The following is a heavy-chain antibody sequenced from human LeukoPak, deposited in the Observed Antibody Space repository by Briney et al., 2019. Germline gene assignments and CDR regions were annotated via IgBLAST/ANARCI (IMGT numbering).Heavy chain of an antibody. V-gene: IGHV3-53*01. D-gene: IGHD6-19*01. CDR3: AKEKAVAGLDY. Sequence: GGSLRLSCAASGFIVSSNYMSWVRQAPGKGLEWVSVIYSGDSTYYGDSVKGRFTISRDNSKNTLYLQMNSLRAEDTAVYYCAKEKAVAGLDYWGQGTLVTVSS. J-gene: IGHJ4*02. CDR2: IYSGDST. CDR1: GFIVSSNY.